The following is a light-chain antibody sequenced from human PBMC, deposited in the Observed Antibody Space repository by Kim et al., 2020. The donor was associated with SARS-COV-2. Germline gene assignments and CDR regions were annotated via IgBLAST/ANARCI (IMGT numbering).Light chain of an antibody. V-gene: IGKV1-39*01. CDR2: AAS. CDR3: QQTYISPFT. CDR1: QNINSH. Sequence: DIQMTQSPSSLSASVGDRVTITCRTSQNINSHLNWYHQKPGRAPKLLIYAASTLQGGVPSRFSGSGSETDFTLTISSQQPEDFATYFCQQTYISPFTFGPGTKVDVK. J-gene: IGKJ3*01.